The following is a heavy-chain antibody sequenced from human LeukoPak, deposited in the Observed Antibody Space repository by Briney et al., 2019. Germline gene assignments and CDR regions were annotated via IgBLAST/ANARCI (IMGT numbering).Heavy chain of an antibody. J-gene: IGHJ4*02. D-gene: IGHD3-22*01. V-gene: IGHV3-9*01. CDR1: GFTFDDYA. Sequence: GGSLRLSCAASGFTFDDYAMHWVRQAPGKGLEWVSGISWNSGSIGYADSVKGRFTISRDNAKNSLYLQMNSLRAEDTALYYCAKDPLARYDSSGYQDYWGLGTLVTVSS. CDR2: ISWNSGSI. CDR3: AKDPLARYDSSGYQDY.